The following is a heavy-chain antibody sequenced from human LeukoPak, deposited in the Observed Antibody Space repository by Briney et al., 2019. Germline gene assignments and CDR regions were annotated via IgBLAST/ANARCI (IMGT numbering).Heavy chain of an antibody. CDR3: ARSQLRFLEWSIDY. J-gene: IGHJ4*02. CDR1: GYTFGSDD. D-gene: IGHD3-3*01. Sequence: ASVKVSCKASGYTFGSDDINWVRQATGQGLEWMGWINPNNGNLGYAQKFQGRVTMTRDMSTSTVYMELSSLRSEDTAVYYCARSQLRFLEWSIDYWGQGTLVTVSS. CDR2: INPNNGNL. V-gene: IGHV1-8*02.